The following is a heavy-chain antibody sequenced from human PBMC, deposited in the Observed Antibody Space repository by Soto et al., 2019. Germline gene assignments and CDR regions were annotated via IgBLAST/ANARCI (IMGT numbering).Heavy chain of an antibody. CDR3: AKDAKTTSGWFLDS. CDR1: GFTFSSYA. V-gene: IGHV3-23*01. Sequence: GGSLRLSCAASGFTFSSYAMTWVRQAPGKGLEWVSAITGSGVSTYHADSAKGRFTISRDNSANTLYLQMNGLSAEDTAVYYCAKDAKTTSGWFLDSWGPGTLVTVSS. J-gene: IGHJ4*02. D-gene: IGHD6-19*01. CDR2: ITGSGVST.